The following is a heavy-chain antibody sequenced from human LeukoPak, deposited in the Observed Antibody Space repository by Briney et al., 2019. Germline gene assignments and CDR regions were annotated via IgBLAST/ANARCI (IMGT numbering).Heavy chain of an antibody. CDR3: ARGGVGGYDYFDS. CDR2: ITYSGST. CDR1: GGSISSDDYY. J-gene: IGHJ4*02. Sequence: SQTLSLTCTVSGGSISSDDYYWSWIRQPPGKGLEWIGHITYSGSTDYSPSLRSRVTMSVDTSKNQFSLKLNSVTAAETAMYFCARGGVGGYDYFDSWGQGTLVAVSS. D-gene: IGHD5-12*01. V-gene: IGHV4-30-4*01.